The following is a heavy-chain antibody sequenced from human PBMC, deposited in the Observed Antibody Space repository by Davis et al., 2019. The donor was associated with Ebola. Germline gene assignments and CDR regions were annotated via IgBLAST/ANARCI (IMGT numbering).Heavy chain of an antibody. D-gene: IGHD5-18*01. V-gene: IGHV4-34*01. Sequence: SETLSLTCTVSGGSISSYYWSWIRQPPGKGLEWIGEINHSGSTNYNPSLKSRVTISVDTSKNQFSLKLSSVTAADTAVYYCARVSLRGYTAVYNWFDPWGQGTLVTVSS. J-gene: IGHJ5*02. CDR2: INHSGST. CDR3: ARVSLRGYTAVYNWFDP. CDR1: GGSISSYY.